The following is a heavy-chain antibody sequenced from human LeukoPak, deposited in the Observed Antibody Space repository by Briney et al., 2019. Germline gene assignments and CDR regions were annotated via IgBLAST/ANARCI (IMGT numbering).Heavy chain of an antibody. Sequence: SETLSLTCAVSGDSFSSHYWTWIRQSPGTGLEWIGYISHIGRTNYNPSLKSRVTISIDTSKDQFSLKLRSVTAADTAVYYCARDLVTVTRGFDIWGQGTMVSVSS. D-gene: IGHD4-17*01. CDR1: GDSFSSHY. V-gene: IGHV4-59*11. CDR3: ARDLVTVTRGFDI. CDR2: ISHIGRT. J-gene: IGHJ3*02.